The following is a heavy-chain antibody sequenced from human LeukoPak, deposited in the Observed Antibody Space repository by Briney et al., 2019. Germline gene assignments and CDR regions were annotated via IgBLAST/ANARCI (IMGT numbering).Heavy chain of an antibody. CDR3: ARRQVTLVRGVNYYYGMDV. V-gene: IGHV3-66*01. J-gene: IGHJ6*02. CDR1: GLTVSSNY. D-gene: IGHD3-10*01. Sequence: GGSLRLSCAASGLTVSSNYMSWVRQAPGKGLEWVSVIYPGGNTYYADSVKGRFILSRDNSKNTLYLQMNSLRAEDTAVYYCARRQVTLVRGVNYYYGMDVWGQGTTVTVSS. CDR2: IYPGGNT.